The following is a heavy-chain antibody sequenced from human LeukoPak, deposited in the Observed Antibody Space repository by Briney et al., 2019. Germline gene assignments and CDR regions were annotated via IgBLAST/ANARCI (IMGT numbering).Heavy chain of an antibody. V-gene: IGHV3-23*01. CDR1: EFTFSSYA. D-gene: IGHD2-2*03. CDR3: AKEAGYCSTTTCYVDY. CDR2: ISGSGGST. J-gene: IGHJ4*02. Sequence: PGGSLRLSCAASEFTFSSYAMSWVRQAPGKGLEWVSGISGSGGSTYYADSVKGRFTISRDNSKNTLYLQMNSLRAEDTAVYYCAKEAGYCSTTTCYVDYWGQGILVTVSS.